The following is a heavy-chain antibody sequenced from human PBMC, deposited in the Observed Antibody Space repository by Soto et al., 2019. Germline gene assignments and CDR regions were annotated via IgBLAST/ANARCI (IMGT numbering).Heavy chain of an antibody. CDR2: ITWDGGST. Sequence: DVQLVESGGVVVQPGGSLRLSCAASGFSFDDYTMHWVRQGPGKGLEWVSLITWDGGSTYYADSVKGRFTISRDNSKNSLYLQMNSLRTEDTALYYCAKDINSSGSYSLDYWGQGTLVTVSS. CDR3: AKDINSSGSYSLDY. V-gene: IGHV3-43*01. J-gene: IGHJ4*02. D-gene: IGHD6-19*01. CDR1: GFSFDDYT.